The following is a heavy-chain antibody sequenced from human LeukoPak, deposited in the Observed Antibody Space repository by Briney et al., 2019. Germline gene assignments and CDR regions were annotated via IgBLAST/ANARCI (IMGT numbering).Heavy chain of an antibody. Sequence: PGGSLRLSCAASGFTFSSYGMSWVRRAPGKGLEWVSAISGSGGSTYYADSVKGRFTISRDNSKNTLYLQMNSLRAEDTAVYYCAKGVYGYADYAFLDYWGQGTLVTVSS. CDR1: GFTFSSYG. CDR2: ISGSGGST. CDR3: AKGVYGYADYAFLDY. J-gene: IGHJ4*02. D-gene: IGHD2-2*01. V-gene: IGHV3-23*01.